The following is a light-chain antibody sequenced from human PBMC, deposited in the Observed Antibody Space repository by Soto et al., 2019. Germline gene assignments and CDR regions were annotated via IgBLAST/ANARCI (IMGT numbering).Light chain of an antibody. CDR3: QQSYSSPWT. CDR2: AAS. Sequence: DIQMTQSPSSLSASVGDRVTITCRASQTITNSLNWYQQKPGKAPKLLIYAASTLLSGVPSRFTGGGPGTDFTLTIDSLQPEDFATYFCQQSYSSPWTFGQGTKVEI. V-gene: IGKV1-39*01. CDR1: QTITNS. J-gene: IGKJ1*01.